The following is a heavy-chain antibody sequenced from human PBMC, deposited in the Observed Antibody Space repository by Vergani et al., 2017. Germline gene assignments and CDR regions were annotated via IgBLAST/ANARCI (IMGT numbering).Heavy chain of an antibody. V-gene: IGHV5-51*01. Sequence: EVQLVQSGAEVKKPGESLKISCKGSGYSFTSYWIGWVRQMPEKGLEWMGIIYPDDSDTRYSPSFQGQVTISADKSISTAYLQWSSLKASDTAMYYCARQVAVAGKWWGPYYYYGMDVWGQGTTVTVSS. CDR3: ARQVAVAGKWWGPYYYYGMDV. J-gene: IGHJ6*02. CDR1: GYSFTSYW. D-gene: IGHD6-19*01. CDR2: IYPDDSDT.